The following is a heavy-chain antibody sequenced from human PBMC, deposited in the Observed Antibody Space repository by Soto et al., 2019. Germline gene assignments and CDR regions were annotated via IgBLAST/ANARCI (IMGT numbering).Heavy chain of an antibody. Sequence: QVQLQESGPGLVKPSETLSLTCTVSGGSISSYYWSWIRQPPGKGLEWIGYIYYSGSTNYNPSLKSRVTISVDTSKNQFSLKLSSVTAADTAVYYCARRCGDAFDIWGQGTMVTVSS. D-gene: IGHD1-26*01. CDR3: ARRCGDAFDI. CDR2: IYYSGST. V-gene: IGHV4-59*01. CDR1: GGSISSYY. J-gene: IGHJ3*02.